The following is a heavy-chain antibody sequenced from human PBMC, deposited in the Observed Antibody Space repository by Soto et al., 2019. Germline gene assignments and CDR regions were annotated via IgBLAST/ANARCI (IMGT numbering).Heavy chain of an antibody. CDR1: GGTFSSYA. CDR3: ARDRGMVGGFGEFLRDAFDI. D-gene: IGHD3-10*01. V-gene: IGHV1-69*13. J-gene: IGHJ3*02. CDR2: IIPIFGTA. Sequence: GASVKVSCKASGGTFSSYAISWVRQAPGQGLDWMGGIIPIFGTANYAQKFQGRVTITADESTSTAYMELSSLRSEDTAVYYCARDRGMVGGFGEFLRDAFDIWGQGTMVTVSS.